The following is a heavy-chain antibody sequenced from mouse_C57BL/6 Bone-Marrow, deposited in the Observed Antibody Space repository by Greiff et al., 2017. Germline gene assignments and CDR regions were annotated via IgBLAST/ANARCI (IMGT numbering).Heavy chain of an antibody. J-gene: IGHJ1*03. Sequence: QVQLQQPGAELVMPGASVKLSCKASGYTFTSYWMHWVKQRPGQGLEWIGEIDPSDSYTNYNQKFKGKSTLTVDKSSSTAYMQLSSLTSGDSAGYYWARGGTFWWYFDGWGTGTTVTVSS. CDR1: GYTFTSYW. CDR2: IDPSDSYT. V-gene: IGHV1-69*01. CDR3: ARGGTFWWYFDG.